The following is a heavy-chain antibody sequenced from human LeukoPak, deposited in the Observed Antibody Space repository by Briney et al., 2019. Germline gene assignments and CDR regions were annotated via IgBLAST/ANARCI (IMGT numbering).Heavy chain of an antibody. CDR3: AKGPKYDFWSGTRDYYFDY. CDR1: GFTFSSYA. J-gene: IGHJ4*02. Sequence: GGSLRLSCSASGFTFSSYAMHWVRQAPGKGLEWVSAISGSGGSTYYADSVKGRLTISRDNSRNTLYLQMNSLRAEDTAVYYCAKGPKYDFWSGTRDYYFDYWGQGTLVTVPS. CDR2: ISGSGGST. V-gene: IGHV3-23*01. D-gene: IGHD3-3*01.